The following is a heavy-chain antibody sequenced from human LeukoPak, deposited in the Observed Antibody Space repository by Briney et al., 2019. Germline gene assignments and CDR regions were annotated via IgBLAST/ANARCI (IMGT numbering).Heavy chain of an antibody. CDR3: ASSGSYRFDY. J-gene: IGHJ4*02. CDR2: ISGSADRT. V-gene: IGHV3-23*01. CDR1: GFTFSSYA. D-gene: IGHD1-26*01. Sequence: GGSLRLSCAASGFTFSSYAMSWVRQAPGKWLEWGSTISGSADRTYYADSVKGRFTISRDNAKNSLYLQMNSLRDEDTAVYYCASSGSYRFDYWGQGTLVTVSS.